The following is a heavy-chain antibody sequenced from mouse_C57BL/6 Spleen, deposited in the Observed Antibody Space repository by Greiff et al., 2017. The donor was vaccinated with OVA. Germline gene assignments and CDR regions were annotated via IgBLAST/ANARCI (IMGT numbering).Heavy chain of an antibody. CDR3: AKGGQLRLYYAMDY. J-gene: IGHJ4*01. CDR1: GFSLTSYG. CDR2: IWSGGST. D-gene: IGHD3-2*02. V-gene: IGHV2-4*01. Sequence: VQLQQSGPGLVQPSPSLSITCTASGFSLTSYGVHWVRQPPGQGLEWLGVIWSGGSTDYNAAFISRLSISKDNSKSQVFFKMNSLQADDTAIYYCAKGGQLRLYYAMDYWGQGTSVTVSS.